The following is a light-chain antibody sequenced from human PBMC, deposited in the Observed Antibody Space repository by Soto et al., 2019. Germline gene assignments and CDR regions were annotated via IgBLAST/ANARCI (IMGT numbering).Light chain of an antibody. Sequence: EIVMTQSPATLSVSPGERATLSCRASQSVSSNLAWYQQKPGQAARLLIYGASTRATGIPARFSGSGSGTEFNLTISSLQSEDFAVYYCQQYNNWRFTFVPGTKVDMK. CDR2: GAS. CDR1: QSVSSN. CDR3: QQYNNWRFT. V-gene: IGKV3-15*01. J-gene: IGKJ3*01.